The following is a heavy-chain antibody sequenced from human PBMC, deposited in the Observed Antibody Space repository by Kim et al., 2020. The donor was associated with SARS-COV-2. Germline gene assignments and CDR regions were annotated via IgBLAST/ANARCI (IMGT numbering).Heavy chain of an antibody. V-gene: IGHV3-23*01. J-gene: IGHJ3*02. Sequence: GGSLRLSCAASGFTFSSYAMSWVRQAPGKGLEWVSAISGSGGSTYYADSVKGRFTISRDNSKNTLYLQMNSLRAEDTAVYYCAKEGGHNSGSYHSAFDIWGQGTMVTVSS. CDR3: AKEGGHNSGSYHSAFDI. CDR1: GFTFSSYA. CDR2: ISGSGGST. D-gene: IGHD1-26*01.